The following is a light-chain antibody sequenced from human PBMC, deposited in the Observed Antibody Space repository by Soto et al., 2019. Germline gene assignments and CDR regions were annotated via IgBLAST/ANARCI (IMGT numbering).Light chain of an antibody. Sequence: QSALTQPASVSGSPGQSITISCTGTSSDVGGYNYVSWYQQHPGKAPKLMIYDVSNRPSGISNRFSGSKSGNTASLTISGLQAEDEADYYCSSFTSRNTYVFGTGTKLTVL. V-gene: IGLV2-14*01. CDR3: SSFTSRNTYV. CDR2: DVS. J-gene: IGLJ1*01. CDR1: SSDVGGYNY.